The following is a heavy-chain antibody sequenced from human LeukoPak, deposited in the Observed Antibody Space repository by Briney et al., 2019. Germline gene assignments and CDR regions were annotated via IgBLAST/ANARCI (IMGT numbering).Heavy chain of an antibody. CDR3: AKKYSSDWRSFDY. CDR1: GFTFSSYA. CDR2: ISGGGTNT. D-gene: IGHD6-19*01. V-gene: IGHV3-23*01. Sequence: GGSLRLSCAASGFTFSSYALTWVRQPPGKGLEWVSIISGGGTNTYYADSVKGRFTISRDSSKNTLYLQMNNLRAEDTAIYYCAKKYSSDWRSFDYWGQGALVTVSS. J-gene: IGHJ4*02.